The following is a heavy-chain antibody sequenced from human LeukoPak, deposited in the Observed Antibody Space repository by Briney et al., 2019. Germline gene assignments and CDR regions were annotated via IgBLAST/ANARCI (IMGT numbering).Heavy chain of an antibody. CDR3: ARGLFITIFGVVIPYMDV. CDR1: GGSFSGYY. D-gene: IGHD3-3*01. CDR2: INHSGST. V-gene: IGHV4-34*01. J-gene: IGHJ6*03. Sequence: SETLSLTCAVYGGSFSGYYWSWIRQPPGKGLEWIGDINHSGSTNYNPSLKSRVTISVDTSKNQFSLKLSSVTAADTAVYYCARGLFITIFGVVIPYMDVWGKGTTVTVSS.